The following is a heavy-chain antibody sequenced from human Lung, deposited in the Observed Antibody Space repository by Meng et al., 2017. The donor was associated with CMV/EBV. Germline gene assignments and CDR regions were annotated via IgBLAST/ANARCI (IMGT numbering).Heavy chain of an antibody. Sequence: GESLKISCAASGFTFSNYGIHYLRQTPGKGLEWVAVISFEGSNRYYAESVRGRFTISRDDAKNTVHLQMNGLRPEDTAVYYCAKDGLEYNYDYWFENWGQGXEVTVSS. V-gene: IGHV3-30*04. J-gene: IGHJ4*02. CDR3: AKDGLEYNYDYWFEN. CDR2: ISFEGSNR. D-gene: IGHD3/OR15-3a*01. CDR1: GFTFSNYG.